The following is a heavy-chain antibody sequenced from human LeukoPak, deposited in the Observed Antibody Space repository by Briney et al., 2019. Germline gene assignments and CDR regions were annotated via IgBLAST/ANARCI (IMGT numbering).Heavy chain of an antibody. J-gene: IGHJ3*02. Sequence: GGSLRLSCAASGFTFSSYAMHGVRQAPGKGLEWVAVISYDGSNKYYADSVKGRFTISRDNSKNTLYLQMNSLRAEDTAVYYCARDSIAAAGNGAFDIWGQGTMVTVSS. CDR2: ISYDGSNK. V-gene: IGHV3-30-3*01. CDR3: ARDSIAAAGNGAFDI. D-gene: IGHD6-13*01. CDR1: GFTFSSYA.